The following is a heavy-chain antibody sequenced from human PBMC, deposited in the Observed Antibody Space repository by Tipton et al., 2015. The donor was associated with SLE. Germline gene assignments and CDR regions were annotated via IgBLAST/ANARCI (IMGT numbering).Heavy chain of an antibody. Sequence: TLSLTCTVSGGSIRDTDYYWAWIRQSPGKGLEWIGNIYYSGSSYYHPSLKSRVTISLDTSKNQFSLKLSSVTAADTAMYYCAKADGVVGGQVPYWYFDLWGRGTLVTVSS. J-gene: IGHJ2*01. CDR3: AKADGVVGGQVPYWYFDL. D-gene: IGHD2-21*01. V-gene: IGHV4-39*07. CDR2: IYYSGSS. CDR1: GGSIRDTDYY.